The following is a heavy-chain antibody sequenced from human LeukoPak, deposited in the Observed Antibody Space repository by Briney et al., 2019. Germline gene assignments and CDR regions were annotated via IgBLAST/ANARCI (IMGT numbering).Heavy chain of an antibody. Sequence: PGGSLRLSCAASGFTFSTYDIHWVRQATGKGLDWVSAIDTTGYTYYAGSVKGRFTISRENAKNSLYLQMNSLRAGDTAVYYCARDLDGGAGDAFDIWGQGTMVTVSS. CDR2: IDTTGYT. J-gene: IGHJ3*02. CDR1: GFTFSTYD. V-gene: IGHV3-13*01. D-gene: IGHD4-23*01. CDR3: ARDLDGGAGDAFDI.